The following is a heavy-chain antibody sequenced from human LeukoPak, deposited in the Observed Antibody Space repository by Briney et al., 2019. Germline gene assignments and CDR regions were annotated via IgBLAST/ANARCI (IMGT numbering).Heavy chain of an antibody. CDR2: ISAYNGNT. D-gene: IGHD5-12*01. CDR3: ARVRNSGFRYVDS. Sequence: ASVKVSCKTSGYTFTDYDITWVRQAPGQGLEWVGWISAYNGNTNYAQKLQGRVTMTTDTSTSTAYMDLRSLRSDDTAVYYCARVRNSGFRYVDSWGQGTLVTVSS. V-gene: IGHV1-18*01. J-gene: IGHJ4*02. CDR1: GYTFTDYD.